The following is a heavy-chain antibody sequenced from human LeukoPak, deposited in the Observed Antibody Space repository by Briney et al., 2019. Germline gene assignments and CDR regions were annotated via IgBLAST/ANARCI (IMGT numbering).Heavy chain of an antibody. CDR3: ARVSSNSRGDYFDY. D-gene: IGHD4-23*01. V-gene: IGHV1-69*04. Sequence: SVKVSCKASGGTFSSNAISWVRRAPGQGLEWMGRIIPILGIANYAQKFQGRVTITADKSTSTAYMELSSLRSEDTAVYYCARVSSNSRGDYFDYWGQGTLVTVSS. CDR2: IIPILGIA. CDR1: GGTFSSNA. J-gene: IGHJ4*02.